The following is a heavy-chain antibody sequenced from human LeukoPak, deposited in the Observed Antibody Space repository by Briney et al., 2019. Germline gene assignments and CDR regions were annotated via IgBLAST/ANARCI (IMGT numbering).Heavy chain of an antibody. V-gene: IGHV3-30*04. Sequence: GGSLRLSCAASGFTFSTYAMHWVRPPPAKGLEWVAGLSFYGRNKYYADAVKGRCTISRENYQNTLSMTMTTLRTEQRALYSRPRAPLIMEAPDYWGQGTLVTVSS. J-gene: IGHJ4*02. CDR2: LSFYGRNK. CDR3: PRAPLIMEAPDY. CDR1: GFTFSTYA. D-gene: IGHD2-8*01.